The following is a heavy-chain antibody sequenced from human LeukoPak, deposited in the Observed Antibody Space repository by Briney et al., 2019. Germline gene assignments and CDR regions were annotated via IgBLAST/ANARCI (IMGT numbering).Heavy chain of an antibody. Sequence: MPSETLSLTCTVSGGSISSGSYYWSWIRQHPGKGLECIGFLYYGGATYYNPSLKSRVAISVDTSKTQFSLKVSSVTAADTAVYYCASLGYFSYGVDVWGQGTTVTVSS. D-gene: IGHD3-16*01. CDR3: ASLGYFSYGVDV. V-gene: IGHV4-31*03. CDR1: GGSISSGSYY. J-gene: IGHJ6*02. CDR2: LYYGGAT.